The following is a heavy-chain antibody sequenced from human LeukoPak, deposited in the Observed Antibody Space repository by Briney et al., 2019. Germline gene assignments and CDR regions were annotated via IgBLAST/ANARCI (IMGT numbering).Heavy chain of an antibody. V-gene: IGHV3-33*01. CDR3: AREGPRGNSQFDY. D-gene: IGHD2/OR15-2a*01. Sequence: GGSLRLSCAASGFTFSSYGMHWVRQAPGKGLEWVALIWYDGSNKYYADSVKGRLTISRDNSKNTLYLQMNSLRAEDTAVYYCAREGPRGNSQFDYWGQETLVTVSS. J-gene: IGHJ4*02. CDR2: IWYDGSNK. CDR1: GFTFSSYG.